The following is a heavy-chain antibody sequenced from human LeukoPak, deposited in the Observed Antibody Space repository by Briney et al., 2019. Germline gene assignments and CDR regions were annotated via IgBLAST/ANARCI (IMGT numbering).Heavy chain of an antibody. CDR3: ARGRWFDP. Sequence: PGGSLRLSCPASGFTFSIYEMNWVRQAPGKGLGWVSFISGSGSTIHFADSVKGRFTISRDNAKNSLYLQMNSLRGEDTAVYYCARGRWFDPWGQGTLVTVSS. J-gene: IGHJ5*02. CDR2: ISGSGSTI. CDR1: GFTFSIYE. V-gene: IGHV3-48*03.